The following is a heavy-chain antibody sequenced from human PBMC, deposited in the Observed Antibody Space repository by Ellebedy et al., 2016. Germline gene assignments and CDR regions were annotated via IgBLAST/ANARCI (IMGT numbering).Heavy chain of an antibody. CDR1: GYTFSTFS. V-gene: IGHV1-18*04. J-gene: IGHJ4*02. CDR2: VNTFSGNT. CDR3: AKTSGWGYGEN. Sequence: ASVKVSCXASGYTFSTFSITGVRQAAGQGLEWMGFVNTFSGNTKFAQKFQGRVSMTTDSSTHSAYMDLRSLRSDDTAMYYCAKTSGWGYGENWGQGTLVTVSS. D-gene: IGHD3-10*01.